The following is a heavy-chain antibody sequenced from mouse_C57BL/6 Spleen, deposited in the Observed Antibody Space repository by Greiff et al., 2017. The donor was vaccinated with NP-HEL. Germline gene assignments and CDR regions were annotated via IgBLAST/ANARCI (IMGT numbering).Heavy chain of an antibody. V-gene: IGHV1-82*01. CDR3: ARSSGVNYFDY. Sequence: QVQLKESGPELVKPGASVKISCKASGYAFSSSWMNWVKQRPGKGLEWIGRIYPGDGDTNYNGKFKGKATLTADKSSSTAYMQLSSLTSEDSAVYCCARSSGVNYFDYWGQGTTLTVSS. J-gene: IGHJ2*01. CDR2: IYPGDGDT. D-gene: IGHD1-3*01. CDR1: GYAFSSSW.